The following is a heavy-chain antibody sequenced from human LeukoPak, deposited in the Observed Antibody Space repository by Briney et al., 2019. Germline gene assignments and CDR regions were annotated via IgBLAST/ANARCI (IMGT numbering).Heavy chain of an antibody. J-gene: IGHJ4*02. V-gene: IGHV4-39*01. Sequence: PTETLSLTCTVSGGSMSSSSYYWCWIRHPPGKGLEWIGSIYYSGSTYYNPSLKSRVTISVDTSKNQFSLKLSSVTAADTAVYYCARSPSVWGWSGYLDFWGRGTQVTVSS. CDR2: IYYSGST. CDR1: GGSMSSSSYY. CDR3: ARSPSVWGWSGYLDF. D-gene: IGHD3-16*01.